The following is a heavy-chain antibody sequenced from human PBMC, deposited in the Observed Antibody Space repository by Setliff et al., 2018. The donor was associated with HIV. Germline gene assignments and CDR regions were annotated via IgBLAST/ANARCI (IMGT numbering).Heavy chain of an antibody. CDR2: IHYTGSV. Sequence: SETLSLTCHVSGDSLNGFYWSWIRQSPARGLEWIGYIHYTGSVLYSSSLNGRVTIFLDTSRNQFSLTLTSLTPADTAVYYCARADSSNWYHVDYWGQGTLVTVSS. V-gene: IGHV4-59*01. CDR3: ARADSSNWYHVDY. J-gene: IGHJ4*02. CDR1: GDSLNGFY. D-gene: IGHD6-13*01.